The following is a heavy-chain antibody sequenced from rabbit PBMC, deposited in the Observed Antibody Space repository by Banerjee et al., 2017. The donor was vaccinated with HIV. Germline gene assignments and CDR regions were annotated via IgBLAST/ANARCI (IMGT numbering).Heavy chain of an antibody. CDR1: GFTISSSYY. J-gene: IGHJ4*01. CDR3: ATTGYGGHGYDL. V-gene: IGHV1S40*01. CDR2: IYTGSGST. D-gene: IGHD3-1*01. Sequence: QSLEESGGDLVQPGASLTLTCTASGFTISSSYYMCWVRQAPGKGLEWIACIYTGSGSTYYASWAKGRFTISKTSSTTVTLQMTSLTAADTATYFCATTGYGGHGYDLWGPGTLVTVS.